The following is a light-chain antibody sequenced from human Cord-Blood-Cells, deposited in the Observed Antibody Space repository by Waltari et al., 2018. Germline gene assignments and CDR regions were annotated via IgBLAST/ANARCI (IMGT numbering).Light chain of an antibody. V-gene: IGLV2-23*01. Sequence: QSALTQPASVSGSPGQSITISCTGTSSDVGSYHLVSWYQQHPGKAPKRMIYEGSKRPSGVCNRFSGSKSGNTASLTISGLQAEDEADYYCCSYAGSSTLVFGGGTKLTVL. CDR1: SSDVGSYHL. CDR2: EGS. J-gene: IGLJ3*02. CDR3: CSYAGSSTLV.